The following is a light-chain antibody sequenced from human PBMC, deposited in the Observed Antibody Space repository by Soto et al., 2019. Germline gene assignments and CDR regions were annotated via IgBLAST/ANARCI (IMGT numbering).Light chain of an antibody. V-gene: IGKV3D-20*02. CDR3: QQRSNWPPIT. CDR1: QSVSSSY. J-gene: IGKJ5*01. Sequence: EIVLTQSPGTLSLSPGERATLSCRASQSVSSSYLAWYQQKPGQAPRFLIYGASSRATGIPDRFSGSGSGTDFTLTISRLEPEDFAVYYCQQRSNWPPITFGQGTRLEIK. CDR2: GAS.